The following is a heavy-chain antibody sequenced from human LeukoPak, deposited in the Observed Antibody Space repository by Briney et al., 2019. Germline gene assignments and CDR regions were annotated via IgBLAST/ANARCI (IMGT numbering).Heavy chain of an antibody. J-gene: IGHJ4*02. Sequence: SETLSLTCTVSGGSISSNYWSWIRQRPGKGLEWIGYIYYSGSTNYNPSLKSRVTISVDTSKNQFSLKLSSVTAADTAVYYCARELAAPYFDYWGQGTLVTVSS. CDR3: ARELAAPYFDY. CDR2: IYYSGST. D-gene: IGHD6-19*01. V-gene: IGHV4-59*01. CDR1: GGSISSNY.